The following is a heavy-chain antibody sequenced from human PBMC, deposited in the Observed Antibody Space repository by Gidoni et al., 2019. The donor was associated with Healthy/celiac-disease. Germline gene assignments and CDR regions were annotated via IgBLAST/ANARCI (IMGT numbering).Heavy chain of an antibody. CDR1: GFTVSSNY. CDR3: ARSQFSYDSSGLDY. CDR2: IYSGGST. J-gene: IGHJ4*02. Sequence: EVQLVESGGGLVQTGGSLRLSCAASGFTVSSNYISWVRQAPGKGLEWVSVIYSGGSTYYAASVKGRFTISRDTSKNTLYLQMNSLRAEDTAVYYCARSQFSYDSSGLDYWGQGTLVTVSS. D-gene: IGHD3-22*01. V-gene: IGHV3-66*02.